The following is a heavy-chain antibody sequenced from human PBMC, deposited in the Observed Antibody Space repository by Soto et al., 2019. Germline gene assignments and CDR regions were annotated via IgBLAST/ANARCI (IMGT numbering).Heavy chain of an antibody. J-gene: IGHJ4*02. Sequence: EVQLLESGGGLVQPGGSLRLSCAASGFTFSSYAMSWVRQAPGKGLEWVSAISGSGGSTYYADSVKGRFTISRDNSKNTLYLQMNSLRPEDTAVYYCAKDFLIAVAGTYFDYWGQGTLVTVSS. D-gene: IGHD6-19*01. CDR3: AKDFLIAVAGTYFDY. CDR1: GFTFSSYA. CDR2: ISGSGGST. V-gene: IGHV3-23*01.